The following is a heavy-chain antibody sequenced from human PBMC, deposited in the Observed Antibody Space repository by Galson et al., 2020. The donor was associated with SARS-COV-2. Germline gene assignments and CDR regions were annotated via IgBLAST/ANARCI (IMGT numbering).Heavy chain of an antibody. CDR1: GFTFSSYE. CDR3: ARGATSSGWYLPDAFDI. Sequence: GGSLRLSCAASGFTFSSYEMNWVRQAPGKGLEWVSYISGSDYTISYADSVKGRFTISRDNAKNSLYLQMNSLRAEDTAVYYCARGATSSGWYLPDAFDIWGQGTMVTVSS. V-gene: IGHV3-48*03. J-gene: IGHJ3*02. CDR2: ISGSDYTI. D-gene: IGHD6-19*01.